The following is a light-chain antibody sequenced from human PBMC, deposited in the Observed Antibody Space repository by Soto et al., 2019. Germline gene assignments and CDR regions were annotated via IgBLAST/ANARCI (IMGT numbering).Light chain of an antibody. CDR1: SSDVGGYNY. J-gene: IGLJ1*01. V-gene: IGLV2-11*01. CDR2: DVS. Sequence: QSVLTQPRSVSGSPGQSVTISCTGTSSDVGGYNYVSWYQQHPGKAPKLMIFDVSKRPSGVPDRFSGSKSGNTASLTISGLQAEDEADYYCFSYAGNYYVFGTGTKV. CDR3: FSYAGNYYV.